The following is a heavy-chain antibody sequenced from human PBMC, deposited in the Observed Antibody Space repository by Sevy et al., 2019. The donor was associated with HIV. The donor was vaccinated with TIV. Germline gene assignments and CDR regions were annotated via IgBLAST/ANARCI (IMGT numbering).Heavy chain of an antibody. CDR1: GFTFSSYG. Sequence: GSLRLSCAASGFTFSSYGMHWVRQAPGKGLEWVAVIWYDGSNKYYADSVKGRFTISRDNSKNTLYLQMNSLRAEDTAVYYCARDRRYCSSTSCYRGSYYYYGMDVWGQGTTVTVSS. CDR3: ARDRRYCSSTSCYRGSYYYYGMDV. D-gene: IGHD2-2*02. CDR2: IWYDGSNK. V-gene: IGHV3-33*01. J-gene: IGHJ6*02.